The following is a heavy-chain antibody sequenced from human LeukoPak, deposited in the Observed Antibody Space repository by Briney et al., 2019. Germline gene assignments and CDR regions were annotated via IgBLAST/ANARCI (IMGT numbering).Heavy chain of an antibody. CDR2: IKPCGGST. D-gene: IGHD6-19*01. CDR3: ATGGYSSGWLFDY. J-gene: IGHJ4*02. Sequence: ASVNVSDKASGYTFTRYYIHWVRQAPGQGLEWMGIIKPCGGSTRYAQKFQGRVTMTTDTSTSTVYMELSSLRSADTAVYYCATGGYSSGWLFDYWGQGTLVTVSS. V-gene: IGHV1-46*01. CDR1: GYTFTRYY.